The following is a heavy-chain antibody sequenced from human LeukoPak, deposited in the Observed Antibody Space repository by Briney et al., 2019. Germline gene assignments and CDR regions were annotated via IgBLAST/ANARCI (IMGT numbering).Heavy chain of an antibody. Sequence: SETLSLTCTVSGGSISSYYWSWIRQPAGKGLEWIGRIYTSGSTNYNPSLKSRVTMSVDTSENQFSLKLSSVTAADTAVYYCARSFPYSSSGYYYYYMDVWGKGTTVTVSS. CDR2: IYTSGST. CDR1: GGSISSYY. V-gene: IGHV4-4*07. J-gene: IGHJ6*03. D-gene: IGHD6-6*01. CDR3: ARSFPYSSSGYYYYYMDV.